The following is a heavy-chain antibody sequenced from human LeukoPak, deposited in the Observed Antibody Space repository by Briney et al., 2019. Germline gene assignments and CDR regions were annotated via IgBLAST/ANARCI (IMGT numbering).Heavy chain of an antibody. CDR3: APLPLRYFEGMDV. CDR1: GFTFSGYA. V-gene: IGHV3-30*03. CDR2: MSYDGSNK. J-gene: IGHJ6*02. Sequence: GGSLRLSCAASGFTFSGYAMHWVRQAPGKGLEWVAVMSYDGSNKYYVDSVKGRFTISRDNSKNTLYLQMNSLRAEDTAVYYCAPLPLRYFEGMDVWGQGTTVTVSS. D-gene: IGHD3-9*01.